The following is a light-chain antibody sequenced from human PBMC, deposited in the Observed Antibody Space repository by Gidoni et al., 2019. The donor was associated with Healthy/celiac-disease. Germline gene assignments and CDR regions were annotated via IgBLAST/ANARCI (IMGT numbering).Light chain of an antibody. CDR2: GAS. J-gene: IGKJ1*01. Sequence: VLTHSPGTLSLSPGERATLSCRASQSVSSSYLAWYQQKPGQAPRLLIYGASSRATGIPDRFSGSGSGTDFTLTISRLEPEDFAVYYCQQYGSSPWTFGQGTKVEIK. CDR1: QSVSSSY. V-gene: IGKV3-20*01. CDR3: QQYGSSPWT.